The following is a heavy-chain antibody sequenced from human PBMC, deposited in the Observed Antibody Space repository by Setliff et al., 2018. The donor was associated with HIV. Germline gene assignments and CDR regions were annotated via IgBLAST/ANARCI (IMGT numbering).Heavy chain of an antibody. CDR2: IYHNGST. V-gene: IGHV4-31*03. CDR3: ARGGGSRAATSSYYYMDV. J-gene: IGHJ6*03. CDR1: GGSISIGGYY. Sequence: ASETLSLTCTVSGGSISIGGYYWGWIRQHPGKGLEWIGYIYHNGSTYYNPSLKSRVIISVDTSKNQFSLKLSSVTAADTAVYYRARGGGSRAATSSYYYMDVWGKGTAVT. D-gene: IGHD2-15*01.